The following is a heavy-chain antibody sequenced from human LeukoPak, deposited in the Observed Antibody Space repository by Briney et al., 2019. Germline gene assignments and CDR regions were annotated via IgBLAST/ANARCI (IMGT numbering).Heavy chain of an antibody. CDR2: SNPNNGGT. CDR1: GYTFTGYY. V-gene: IGHV1-2*02. Sequence: ASVKVSCKASGYTFTGYYIHWVRQAPGQGLEWMGWSNPNNGGTSSALKFQGRVTMTSDTSITTAYMELSSLRSDDTAVYYCARRARIDGCNTSDYWGQGTLVTVSS. J-gene: IGHJ4*02. D-gene: IGHD5-24*01. CDR3: ARRARIDGCNTSDY.